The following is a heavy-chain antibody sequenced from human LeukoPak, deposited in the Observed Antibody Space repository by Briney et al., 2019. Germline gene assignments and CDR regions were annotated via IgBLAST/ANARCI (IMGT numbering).Heavy chain of an antibody. D-gene: IGHD6-6*01. CDR3: ARGRSIAARPKRYYFDC. CDR1: GYTFTSYD. Sequence: GASVKVSCKASGYTFTSYDINWVRQATGQGLEWMGWMNPNSGNTGYAQKFQGRVTMTRNTSISTVYMELSSLRSEDTAVYYCARGRSIAARPKRYYFDCWGQGTLVTVSS. CDR2: MNPNSGNT. V-gene: IGHV1-8*01. J-gene: IGHJ4*02.